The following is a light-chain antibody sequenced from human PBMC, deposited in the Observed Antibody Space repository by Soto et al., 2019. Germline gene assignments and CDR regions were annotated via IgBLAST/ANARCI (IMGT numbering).Light chain of an antibody. CDR1: QSVSGSY. CDR2: GAS. Sequence: EIVLTQSPCTLSSSPGQRATLSCRASQSVSGSYLAWYQQKPGQAPRLLIYGASSRATGIPDRFSGSGSGTDFTLTINRLEPEDFAVYYCQQYGSSPWTFGQGTKVDIK. V-gene: IGKV3-20*01. CDR3: QQYGSSPWT. J-gene: IGKJ1*01.